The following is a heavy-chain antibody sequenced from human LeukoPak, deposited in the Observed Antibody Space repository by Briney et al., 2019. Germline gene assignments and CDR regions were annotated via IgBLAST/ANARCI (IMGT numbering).Heavy chain of an antibody. V-gene: IGHV3-33*01. Sequence: PRGSPRLSCAASGFTFSSHGMHWVRQAPGKGLEWVAVIWFDGSNKYYAESVKGRFTISRDNSKNTLYLQMNSLSAEDTAVYYCARGKEQQLYASDIWGQGTMVTASS. J-gene: IGHJ3*02. CDR1: GFTFSSHG. CDR2: IWFDGSNK. D-gene: IGHD6-13*01. CDR3: ARGKEQQLYASDI.